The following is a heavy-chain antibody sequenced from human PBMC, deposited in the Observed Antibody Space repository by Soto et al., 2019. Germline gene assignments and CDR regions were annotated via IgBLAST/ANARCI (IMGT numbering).Heavy chain of an antibody. Sequence: QVQLVESGGGVVQPGRSLRLSCAASGFTFSSYGMHWVRQAPGKGLEWVAVISYDGSNKYYADSVKGRFTISRDNSKNTLYLQMNSLRAEDTAVYYCAKGLLYNGAGPWGQGTLVTVSS. CDR2: ISYDGSNK. CDR1: GFTFSSYG. V-gene: IGHV3-30*18. CDR3: AKGLLYNGAGP. J-gene: IGHJ5*02. D-gene: IGHD1-20*01.